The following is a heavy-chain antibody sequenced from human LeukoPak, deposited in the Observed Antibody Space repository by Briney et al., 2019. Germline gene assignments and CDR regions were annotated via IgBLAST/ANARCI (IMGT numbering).Heavy chain of an antibody. V-gene: IGHV3-9*03. Sequence: GGSLRLSCAASGFTFDDYAMHWVRQAPGKCLEWVSGISWNSGLIDYADSVRGRFTISRDNAKNSLYLQMNSLRVEDMALYYCVRDRVSATTGFDAFDVWGQGTMVTVSS. CDR2: ISWNSGLI. CDR3: VRDRVSATTGFDAFDV. J-gene: IGHJ3*01. D-gene: IGHD1-1*01. CDR1: GFTFDDYA.